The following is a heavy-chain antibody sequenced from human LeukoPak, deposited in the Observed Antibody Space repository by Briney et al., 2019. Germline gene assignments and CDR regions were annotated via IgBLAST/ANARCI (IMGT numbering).Heavy chain of an antibody. J-gene: IGHJ4*02. V-gene: IGHV1-69*04. CDR2: IIPILGIA. D-gene: IGHD4-23*01. CDR1: GGTFSSYA. CDR3: ARGGTVVTLDY. Sequence: SVKVSCKASGGTFSSYAISWVRQAPGQGLEWMGRIIPILGIANYAQKFQGRVTITADESTSTAYMELSSLRSEDTAVYYCARGGTVVTLDYWGQGTLVTVSS.